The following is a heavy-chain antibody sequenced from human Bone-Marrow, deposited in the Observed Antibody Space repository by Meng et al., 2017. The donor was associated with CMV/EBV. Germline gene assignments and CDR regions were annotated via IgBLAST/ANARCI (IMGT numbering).Heavy chain of an antibody. D-gene: IGHD3-22*01. CDR3: ARVYYYDSSGLYY. J-gene: IGHJ4*02. CDR2: INPSGGST. CDR1: GYTFTTYY. Sequence: ASVKVSCKASGYTFTTYYMHWVRQAPGQGLEWMGIINPSGGSTKYEQKFQGRVTMTRDTSTTRVYMELSRLRSDDTAVYYCARVYYYDSSGLYYWGQGTLVTVSS. V-gene: IGHV1-46*01.